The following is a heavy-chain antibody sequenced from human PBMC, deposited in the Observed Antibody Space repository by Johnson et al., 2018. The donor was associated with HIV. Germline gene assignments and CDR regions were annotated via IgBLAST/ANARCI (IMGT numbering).Heavy chain of an antibody. CDR3: AKREGFPKDAFDI. Sequence: QVQLVESGGGVVQPGKSLRLSCAASGFTFSNYGMHWVRQAQGKGLEWVAVIRYDGTNKYYAESVKGRFIISRDNSKTTLYLQMNSLRAEDTAVYYCAKREGFPKDAFDIWGQGTMVTVSS. J-gene: IGHJ3*02. V-gene: IGHV3-30*02. CDR2: IRYDGTNK. D-gene: IGHD5-24*01. CDR1: GFTFSNYG.